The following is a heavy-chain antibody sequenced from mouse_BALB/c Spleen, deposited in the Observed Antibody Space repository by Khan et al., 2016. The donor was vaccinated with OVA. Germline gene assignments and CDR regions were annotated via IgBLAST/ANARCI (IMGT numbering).Heavy chain of an antibody. CDR2: MHFSGRT. V-gene: IGHV3-1*02. CDR3: SIFDYDGIDH. CDR1: GFSITSDYS. J-gene: IGHJ2*01. D-gene: IGHD2-4*01. Sequence: EVQLQESGPDLVAPSQSLSLTCTVTGFSITSDYSWHWIRQFPGNKLEWLGYMHFSGRTNYNPSLKSRISITRDSSRNQFFLQLNSVTTEDSATYYCSIFDYDGIDHWGQGTTLTVSS.